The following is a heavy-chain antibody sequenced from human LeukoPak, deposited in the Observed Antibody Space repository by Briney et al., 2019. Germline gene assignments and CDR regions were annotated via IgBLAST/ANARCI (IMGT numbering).Heavy chain of an antibody. V-gene: IGHV4-34*01. CDR3: AHSTRSGIVYFDY. CDR1: GGSFSGCY. Sequence: PSETLSLTCAVYGGSFSGCYWSWIRQPPGKGLEWIGEINHSGSTNYNLSLKSRVTISVDTSKNQFSLKLSSVTAADTAVYYCAHSTRSGIVYFDYWGQGTLVTVSS. CDR2: INHSGST. J-gene: IGHJ4*02. D-gene: IGHD3-22*01.